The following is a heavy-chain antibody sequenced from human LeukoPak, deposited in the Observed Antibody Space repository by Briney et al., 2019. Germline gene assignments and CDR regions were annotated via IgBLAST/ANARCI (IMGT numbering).Heavy chain of an antibody. V-gene: IGHV6-1*01. Sequence: SQTLSLTCAISGDSVSTSGVAWNWVRQSPSRGLEWLGRTYYTSKWNTDYAVSVKSRISINPDTSKNQFSLQLKSVTPEDTAVYYCAREQTGDQNFDYWGQGTLVTVSS. CDR3: AREQTGDQNFDY. CDR2: TYYTSKWNT. CDR1: GDSVSTSGVA. D-gene: IGHD7-27*01. J-gene: IGHJ4*02.